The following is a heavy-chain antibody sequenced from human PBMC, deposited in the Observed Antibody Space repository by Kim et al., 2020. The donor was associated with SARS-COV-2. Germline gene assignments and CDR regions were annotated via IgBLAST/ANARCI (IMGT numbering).Heavy chain of an antibody. CDR2: ISSRSTYI. CDR1: GFTFSDYN. V-gene: IGHV3-21*01. D-gene: IGHD2-2*01. Sequence: GGSLRLSCAASGFTFSDYNMHWVRQAPGKWLEWVSSISSRSTYIYYADSVKGRFTISRDNAKNSLYLQMNSLRPEDTAVYYCARDRSPLYCTSTSCSTDFDYWGQGTLVSVSS. J-gene: IGHJ4*02. CDR3: ARDRSPLYCTSTSCSTDFDY.